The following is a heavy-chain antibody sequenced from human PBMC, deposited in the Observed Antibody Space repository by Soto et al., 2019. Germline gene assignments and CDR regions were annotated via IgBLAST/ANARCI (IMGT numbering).Heavy chain of an antibody. D-gene: IGHD2-2*01. CDR3: ARSLAYQPLRPYFHGMDV. CDR1: GFTFSRYS. Sequence: EVQLVESGGNLEQPGGSLRLSCAASGFTFSRYSMNWVRQGPGKGLEWLSYISSTSNSLYYADSVRARFTISRDNARNSLYLQMNPLRDEDTAVYYCARSLAYQPLRPYFHGMDVWGQGTTVTVSS. V-gene: IGHV3-48*02. CDR2: ISSTSNSL. J-gene: IGHJ6*02.